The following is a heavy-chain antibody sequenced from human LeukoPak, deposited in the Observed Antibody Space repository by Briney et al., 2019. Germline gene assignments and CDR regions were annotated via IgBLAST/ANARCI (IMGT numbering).Heavy chain of an antibody. CDR3: ARDIRIAALDYYGMDV. J-gene: IGHJ6*02. CDR1: GGSISSSNW. CDR2: IYHSGST. V-gene: IGHV4-4*02. D-gene: IGHD6-13*01. Sequence: SETLSLTCAVSGGSISSSNWWSWVRQPPGKGLEWIGEIYHSGSTNYNPSLKSRVTISVDKSKNQFSLKLSSVTAADTAVYYCARDIRIAALDYYGMDVWGQGTTVTVSS.